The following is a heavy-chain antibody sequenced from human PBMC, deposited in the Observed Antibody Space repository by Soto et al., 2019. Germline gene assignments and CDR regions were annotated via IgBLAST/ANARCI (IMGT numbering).Heavy chain of an antibody. CDR2: ISGFNGKT. V-gene: IGHV1-18*01. Sequence: VAPMKVPWKASRFTFTSTGFSLVRQAPGQGPEWMGWISGFNGKTNYAQKFQGRVTMTTDTSTTTAYLEVRSLTSDDTAVYYCARDLDGSGSYYTDYWGQGTPVTVSS. CDR1: RFTFTSTG. CDR3: ARDLDGSGSYYTDY. D-gene: IGHD3-10*01. J-gene: IGHJ4*02.